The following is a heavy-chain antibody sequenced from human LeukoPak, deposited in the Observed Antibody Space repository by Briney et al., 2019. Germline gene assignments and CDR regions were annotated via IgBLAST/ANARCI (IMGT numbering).Heavy chain of an antibody. V-gene: IGHV3-48*01. D-gene: IGHD2-15*01. J-gene: IGHJ4*02. CDR1: GFTFSSYS. CDR3: ARGYCSGGTCYSLFDY. Sequence: GGSLRLSCAASGFTFSSYSMNWVRQAPGKGLEWVSYISSTSIIYYADSVKGRFTISRDNAKNSLYLQMNSLRAEDTAVYYCARGYCSGGTCYSLFDYWGQGTLVTVSS. CDR2: ISSTSII.